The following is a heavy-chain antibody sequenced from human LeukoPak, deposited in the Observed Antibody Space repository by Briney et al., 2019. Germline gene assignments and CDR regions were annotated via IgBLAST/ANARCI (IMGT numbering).Heavy chain of an antibody. CDR2: IKNDGSAT. Sequence: GGSLRLSCAASGFIFSGYWMHWVRQVPGKGLMWVSRIKNDGSATSDADSVKGRFILSRDNAKSTLYLQMNGLKAEDTAVYYCTKSDWFDPWGQGTLVIVSS. CDR3: TKSDWFDP. J-gene: IGHJ5*02. V-gene: IGHV3-74*01. CDR1: GFIFSGYW.